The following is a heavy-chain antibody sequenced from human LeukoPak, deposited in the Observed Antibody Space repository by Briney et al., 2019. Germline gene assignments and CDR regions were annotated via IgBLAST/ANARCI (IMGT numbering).Heavy chain of an antibody. D-gene: IGHD3-10*01. CDR2: ITGSGGNT. Sequence: PGASLRLSCAASGFTFSNYAMSWVRQAPGKGLEWVSAITGSGGNTYYADSVKGRFTISRDNSKNSLYLQMNSLRAEDTAVYYCARELLWFGELSQPHSTFDYWGQGTLVTVSS. V-gene: IGHV3-23*01. CDR3: ARELLWFGELSQPHSTFDY. J-gene: IGHJ4*02. CDR1: GFTFSNYA.